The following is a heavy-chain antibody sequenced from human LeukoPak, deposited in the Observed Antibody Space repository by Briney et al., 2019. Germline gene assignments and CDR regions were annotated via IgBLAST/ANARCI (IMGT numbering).Heavy chain of an antibody. V-gene: IGHV1-58*01. D-gene: IGHD4-23*01. CDR2: IVVGSGNT. Sequence: ASVKVSCKASGFTFTSSAVQWVRQARGQRLEWIGWIVVGSGNTNYAQKFQERVTITRDMFASTAYMELSSLRSEDTAVYYCAAARVVTDPFDIWGQGTMVTVSS. J-gene: IGHJ3*02. CDR1: GFTFTSSA. CDR3: AAARVVTDPFDI.